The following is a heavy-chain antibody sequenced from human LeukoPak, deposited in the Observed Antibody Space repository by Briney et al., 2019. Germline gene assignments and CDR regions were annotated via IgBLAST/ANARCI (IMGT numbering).Heavy chain of an antibody. D-gene: IGHD3-10*01. CDR1: GFTFSSYD. J-gene: IGHJ4*02. CDR3: AKAHVPTMIRGVVSSD. Sequence: GGSLRLSCAASGFTFSSYDMSWVRQAPGKGLEWVSAISGSGSSTYYADSVKGRFTISRDNAKNSLYLQMNSLRAEDTALYYCAKAHVPTMIRGVVSSDWGQGTLVTVSS. V-gene: IGHV3-23*01. CDR2: ISGSGSST.